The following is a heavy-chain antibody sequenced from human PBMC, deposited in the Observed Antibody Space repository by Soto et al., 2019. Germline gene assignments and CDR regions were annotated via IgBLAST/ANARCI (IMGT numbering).Heavy chain of an antibody. D-gene: IGHD1-7*01. Sequence: GGSLRLSCAASGFTFSSYAMSWVRQAPGKGPEWVSAISGSGGSTYYADSVKGRFTISRDNSKNTLYLQMNSLRAEDTAVYYCAKAGITGTTGSVDWFDPWGQGTLVTVSS. J-gene: IGHJ5*02. CDR1: GFTFSSYA. V-gene: IGHV3-23*01. CDR3: AKAGITGTTGSVDWFDP. CDR2: ISGSGGST.